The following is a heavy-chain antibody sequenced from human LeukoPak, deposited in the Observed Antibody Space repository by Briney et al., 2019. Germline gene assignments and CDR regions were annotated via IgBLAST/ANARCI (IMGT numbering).Heavy chain of an antibody. CDR1: GGSFSGYY. Sequence: SETLSLTCAVYGGSFSGYYWSWIRQPPGKGLEWIGEINHSGSTNYNPSLKSRVTISVDTSKNQFSLKLSSVTAADTAVYYCARGPRQWLVPHYFDYWGQGTLVTVSS. CDR2: INHSGST. CDR3: ARGPRQWLVPHYFDY. D-gene: IGHD6-19*01. J-gene: IGHJ4*02. V-gene: IGHV4-34*01.